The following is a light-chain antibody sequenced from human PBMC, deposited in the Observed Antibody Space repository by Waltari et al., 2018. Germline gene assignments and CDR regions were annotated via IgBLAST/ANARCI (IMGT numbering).Light chain of an antibody. CDR3: QSYDSSLSGSV. CDR1: SSNIGAGYD. Sequence: QSVLTQPPSVSGAPGQRVTISCTGSSSNIGAGYDVHWYQQLPGTAPKLLIYDNNNRPSGVPDRFSGSKSGTSASLAITGLHAEDEADYYCQSYDSSLSGSVFGGGTKLTVL. J-gene: IGLJ2*01. V-gene: IGLV1-40*01. CDR2: DNN.